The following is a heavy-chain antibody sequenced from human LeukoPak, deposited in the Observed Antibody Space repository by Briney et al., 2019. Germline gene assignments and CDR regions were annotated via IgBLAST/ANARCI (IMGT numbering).Heavy chain of an antibody. Sequence: SETLSLTCTVSGGSISNTNYYWAWIRQPPGRGLEWIGSIYYTGTTFDNPSLKSRVTISVDTYKNQFSLKLSSVTAADTAVYYCARLAVSYPYGDYPNWFDPWGQGTLVTVSS. D-gene: IGHD4-17*01. CDR3: ARLAVSYPYGDYPNWFDP. CDR2: IYYTGTT. J-gene: IGHJ5*02. CDR1: GGSISNTNYY. V-gene: IGHV4-39*07.